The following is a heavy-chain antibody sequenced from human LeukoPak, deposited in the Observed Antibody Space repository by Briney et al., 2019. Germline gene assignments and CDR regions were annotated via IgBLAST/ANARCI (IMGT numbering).Heavy chain of an antibody. D-gene: IGHD3-22*01. CDR2: IKQDGSER. Sequence: PGGSLRLSCAASGLTFRNYGMHWVRQAPGKGLEWVANIKQDGSERYYVDSVKGRFTISRDNAKNSLYLQMTGLRAEDTAVYHCARGDSSGYYYEGDRKSDFWGQGTLVTVSS. CDR1: GLTFRNYG. J-gene: IGHJ4*02. V-gene: IGHV3-7*01. CDR3: ARGDSSGYYYEGDRKSDF.